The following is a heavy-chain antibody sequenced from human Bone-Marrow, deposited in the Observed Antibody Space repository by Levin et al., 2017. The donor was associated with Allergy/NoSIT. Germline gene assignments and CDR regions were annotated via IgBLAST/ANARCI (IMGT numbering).Heavy chain of an antibody. D-gene: IGHD2-2*01. CDR1: GYDFTSYW. V-gene: IGHV5-51*01. Sequence: GESLKISCQGSGYDFTSYWIAWVRQMPEKGLDWMGIIYPGDSETRYSPSFQGQVIISADKSLNTAYLQWSSLKASDTAMYYCTRLQYSSTWTDFWGQGTLVTVSS. CDR2: IYPGDSET. J-gene: IGHJ4*02. CDR3: TRLQYSSTWTDF.